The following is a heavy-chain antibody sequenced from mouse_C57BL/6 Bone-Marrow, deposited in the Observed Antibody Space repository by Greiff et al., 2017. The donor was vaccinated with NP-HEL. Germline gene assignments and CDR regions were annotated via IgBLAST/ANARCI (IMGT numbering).Heavy chain of an antibody. CDR1: GFTFSDYG. CDR2: ISNLAYSI. J-gene: IGHJ2*01. V-gene: IGHV5-15*01. Sequence: EVKLVESGGGLVQPGGSLKLSCAASGFTFSDYGMAWVRQAPRKGPEWVAFISNLAYSIYYADTVTGRFTISRENAKNTLYLEMSSLRSEDTAMYYCARGGKYDYEKGYYFDYWGQGTTLTVSS. CDR3: ARGGKYDYEKGYYFDY. D-gene: IGHD2-4*01.